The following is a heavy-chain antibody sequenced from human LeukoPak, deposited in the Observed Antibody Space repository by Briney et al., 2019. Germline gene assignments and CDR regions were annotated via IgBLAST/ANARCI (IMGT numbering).Heavy chain of an antibody. CDR1: GFTFTSSA. CDR3: AAALFGLDTAMGYFDY. V-gene: IGHV1-58*01. Sequence: SVKVSCKASGFTFTSSAVQWVRQARGQRLEWIGWIVVGSGNTNYAQKFQERVTITRDMSTSTAYMELSSLRSEDTAVYYCAAALFGLDTAMGYFDYWGQGTLVTVSS. D-gene: IGHD5-18*01. J-gene: IGHJ4*02. CDR2: IVVGSGNT.